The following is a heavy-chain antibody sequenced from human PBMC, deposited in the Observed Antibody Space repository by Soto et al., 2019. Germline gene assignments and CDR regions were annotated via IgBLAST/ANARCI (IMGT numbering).Heavy chain of an antibody. J-gene: IGHJ4*02. CDR3: AKKVGRSSSVSDY. Sequence: EVQLLESGGGLVQPGGSLRLSCAASGLTFSSYAMSWVRQAPGKGLEWVSGISGSGGSTYYADSVKGRFTISRDNSKNTLYMQMNSLRAEDTAVYYCAKKVGRSSSVSDYWGQGTLVTVSS. CDR2: ISGSGGST. V-gene: IGHV3-23*01. D-gene: IGHD6-6*01. CDR1: GLTFSSYA.